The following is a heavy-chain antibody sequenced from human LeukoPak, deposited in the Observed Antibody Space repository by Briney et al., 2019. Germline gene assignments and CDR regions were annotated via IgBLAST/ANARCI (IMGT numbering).Heavy chain of an antibody. V-gene: IGHV4-39*01. CDR2: MDDSGRT. D-gene: IGHD5-18*01. CDR1: GGSISSGSYH. CDR3: ARRRYNYGIDY. J-gene: IGHJ4*02. Sequence: PSETLSLTCTVSGGSISSGSYHWVWIRQPPGKGLEWIGSMDDSGRTYYNPSLESRVTISVDASKDQFSLKLSSVTAGDTAVYYCARRRYNYGIDYWGQGTLVTVSS.